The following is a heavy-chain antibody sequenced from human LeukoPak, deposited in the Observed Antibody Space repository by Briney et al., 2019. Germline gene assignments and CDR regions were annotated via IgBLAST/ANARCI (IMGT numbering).Heavy chain of an antibody. CDR1: GGSISSTTYY. J-gene: IGHJ4*02. CDR2: IYYSGST. D-gene: IGHD6-13*01. CDR3: ARGKRGYSSSWYDY. Sequence: SETLSLTCIVSGGSISSTTYYWGWIRQPPGKGLEWIGSIYYSGSTWYNPSLKSRVTVSADTSKNQFSLKLTSVTAADTAVYYCARGKRGYSSSWYDYWGQGTLVTVSS. V-gene: IGHV4-39*01.